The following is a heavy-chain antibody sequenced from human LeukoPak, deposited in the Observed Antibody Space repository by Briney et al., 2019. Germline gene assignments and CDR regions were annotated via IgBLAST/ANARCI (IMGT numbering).Heavy chain of an antibody. V-gene: IGHV1-2*02. CDR1: GYTFTGYY. J-gene: IGHJ4*02. D-gene: IGHD2-2*01. Sequence: ASAKVSCKASGYTFTGYYMHWVRQAPGQGLEWMGWINPNSGGTNYAQKFQGRVTMTRDTSISTAYMELSRLRSDDTAVYYCAREACSSTSCYGYWGQGTLVTVSS. CDR2: INPNSGGT. CDR3: AREACSSTSCYGY.